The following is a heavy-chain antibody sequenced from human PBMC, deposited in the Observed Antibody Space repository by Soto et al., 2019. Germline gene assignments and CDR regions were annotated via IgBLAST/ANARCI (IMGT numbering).Heavy chain of an antibody. CDR1: GGSFSGYY. CDR2: INHSGST. D-gene: IGHD1-26*01. CDR3: ARRVGATWAYCFDY. Sequence: SETLSLTCAVYGGSFSGYYWSWIRQPPGKGLEWIGGINHSGSTNYNPSLKRRVTISVDTSKNQFSLKVSSVTAADTAVYYCARRVGATWAYCFDYWGQGTLVTAPQ. V-gene: IGHV4-34*01. J-gene: IGHJ4*02.